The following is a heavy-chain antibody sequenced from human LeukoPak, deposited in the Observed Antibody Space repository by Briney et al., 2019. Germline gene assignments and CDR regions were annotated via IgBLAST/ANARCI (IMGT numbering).Heavy chain of an antibody. J-gene: IGHJ6*02. V-gene: IGHV1-18*01. Sequence: ASVKVSCKASGYTFTSYGTSWVRQAPGQGLEWMGWISAYNGNTNYAQKLQGRVTMTTDTSTGTAYMELRSLRSDDTAVYYCAREIPHYDSSGYYYYYGMDVWGQGTTVTVSS. CDR1: GYTFTSYG. CDR3: AREIPHYDSSGYYYYYGMDV. D-gene: IGHD3-22*01. CDR2: ISAYNGNT.